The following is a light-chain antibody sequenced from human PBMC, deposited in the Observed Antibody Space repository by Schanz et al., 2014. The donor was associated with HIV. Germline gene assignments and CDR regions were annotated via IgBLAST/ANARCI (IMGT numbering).Light chain of an antibody. Sequence: IQMTQSPSTLSASVGDRVTITCRASQSIGNSLAWYQQKPGRAPKLLIYKASSLETGVPSRFSGSGSGTEFTLTISSLQPDDFATYYCQQYNDDVYTFGQGTKLEIK. CDR1: QSIGNS. CDR3: QQYNDDVYT. J-gene: IGKJ2*01. CDR2: KAS. V-gene: IGKV1-5*03.